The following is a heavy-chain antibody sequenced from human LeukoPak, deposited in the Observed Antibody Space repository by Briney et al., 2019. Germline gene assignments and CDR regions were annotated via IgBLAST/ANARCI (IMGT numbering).Heavy chain of an antibody. Sequence: GRSLRLSCAASGFTFSSYAMHWVRQAPGKGLEWVAVISYDGSNKYYADSVKGRFTISRDNSKNTLYLQMNSLRAEDTAVYYCARELWELRHFDYWGQGTLVTVSP. D-gene: IGHD1-26*01. CDR1: GFTFSSYA. CDR3: ARELWELRHFDY. V-gene: IGHV3-30*04. CDR2: ISYDGSNK. J-gene: IGHJ4*02.